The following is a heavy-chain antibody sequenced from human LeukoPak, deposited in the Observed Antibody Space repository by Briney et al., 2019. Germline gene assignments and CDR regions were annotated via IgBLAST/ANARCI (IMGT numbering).Heavy chain of an antibody. CDR3: AREESSEYFQH. J-gene: IGHJ1*01. D-gene: IGHD6-6*01. V-gene: IGHV4-59*11. CDR1: GGSISSHY. CDR2: IYYSGST. Sequence: SETLSLTCTVSGGSISSHYWSWIRQPPGKGLEWIGYIYYSGSTNYNPSLKSRVTISVDTSKNQFSLKLSSVTAADTAVYYCAREESSEYFQHWGQGTVVTVSS.